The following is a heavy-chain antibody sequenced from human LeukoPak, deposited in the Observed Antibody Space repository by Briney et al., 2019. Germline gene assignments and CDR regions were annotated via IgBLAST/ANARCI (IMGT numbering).Heavy chain of an antibody. CDR3: ARIKYFEN. J-gene: IGHJ4*02. D-gene: IGHD5-24*01. V-gene: IGHV3-23*01. CDR1: GFTFSSYA. CDR2: ISGSGGNT. Sequence: GGSLRLSCAASGFTFSSYAMSWVRQATGKGMEWVSAISGSGGNTYYADSVKGRFTISRDNSKNTLYLQMNSLRAEDTAVYYCARIKYFENWGQGTLVTVSS.